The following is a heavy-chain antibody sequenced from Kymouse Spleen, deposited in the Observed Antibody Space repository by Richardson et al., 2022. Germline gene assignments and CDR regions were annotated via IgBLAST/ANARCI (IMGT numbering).Heavy chain of an antibody. CDR2: IKSKTDGGTT. D-gene: IGHD6-13*01. CDR3: TTDPGYSSSWYENY. J-gene: IGHJ4*02. V-gene: IGHV3-15*01. CDR1: GFTFSNAW. Sequence: EVQLVESGGGLVKPGGSLRLSCAASGFTFSNAWMSWVRQAPGKGLEWVGRIKSKTDGGTTDYAAPVKGRFTISRDDSKNTLYLQMNSLKTEDTAVYYCTTDPGYSSSWYENYWGQGTLVTVSS.